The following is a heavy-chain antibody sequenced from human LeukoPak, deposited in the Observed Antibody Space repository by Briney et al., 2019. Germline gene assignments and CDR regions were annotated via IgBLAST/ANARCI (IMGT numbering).Heavy chain of an antibody. D-gene: IGHD6-25*01. Sequence: GGSLRLSCVASGITLSNYTMTWVRQAPGKGLEWVSYISVRGGAKTYPDSLKDRFTITRDTPLNTLYLQINKLRGEDTAAYIGAKRGVVIRGILVSGYPKEAYYYVFWGQGVLVTVSS. CDR3: AKRGVVIRGILVSGYPKEAYYYVF. V-gene: IGHV3-23*01. J-gene: IGHJ4*02. CDR2: ISVRGGAK. CDR1: GITLSNYT.